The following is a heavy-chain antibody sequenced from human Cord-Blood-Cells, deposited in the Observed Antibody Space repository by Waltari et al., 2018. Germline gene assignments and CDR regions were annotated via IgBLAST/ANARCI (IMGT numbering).Heavy chain of an antibody. D-gene: IGHD3-22*01. CDR3: ATGKVSVVISSPTFDY. CDR1: GYTLTELS. Sequence: QVQLVQSGAEVKKPGASVKVSCKVSGYTLTELSMHWVRQAPGKGLEWMGGFDPEDGETIYAQKFRGRVTMTEDTSTDTAYMELSSLRSEDTAVYYCATGKVSVVISSPTFDYWGQGTLVTVSS. V-gene: IGHV1-24*01. CDR2: FDPEDGET. J-gene: IGHJ4*02.